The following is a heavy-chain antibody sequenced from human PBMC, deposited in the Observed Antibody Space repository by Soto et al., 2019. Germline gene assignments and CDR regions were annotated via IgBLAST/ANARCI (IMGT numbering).Heavy chain of an antibody. CDR1: GGSFSGYY. Sequence: LSLTCAVYGGSFSGYYWSWIRQPPGKGLEWIGEINHSGSTNYNPSLKSRVTISVDTSKNQFSLKLSSVTAADTAVYYCARAPRRYSYGHDYYYYGMDVWGQGTTVTVSS. CDR2: INHSGST. V-gene: IGHV4-34*01. D-gene: IGHD5-18*01. CDR3: ARAPRRYSYGHDYYYYGMDV. J-gene: IGHJ6*02.